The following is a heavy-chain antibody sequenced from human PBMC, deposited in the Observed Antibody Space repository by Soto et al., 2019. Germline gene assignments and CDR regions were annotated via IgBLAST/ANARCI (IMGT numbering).Heavy chain of an antibody. CDR1: GGSISSYY. D-gene: IGHD6-13*01. Sequence: SETLSLTCTVSGGSISSYYWSWIRQPPGKGLEWIGYIYYSGSTNYNPSLKNRVTKTVDTSKNQFSLKLNSVTAADTAVYYCARGSGAAARHLNFDYWGQGTLVTVSS. CDR3: ARGSGAAARHLNFDY. V-gene: IGHV4-59*01. J-gene: IGHJ4*02. CDR2: IYYSGST.